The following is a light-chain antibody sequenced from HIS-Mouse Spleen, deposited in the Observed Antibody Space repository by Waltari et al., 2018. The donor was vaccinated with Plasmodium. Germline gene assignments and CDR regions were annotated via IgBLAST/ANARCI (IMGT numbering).Light chain of an antibody. J-gene: IGKJ4*01. V-gene: IGKV3-11*01. Sequence: EIVLTQSPATLSLSPGERATLSCRASQSVSSYLAWYQHKPGQAPRLLLSDAYNRATGIPARFSGSGSGTDFTLTISSLEPEDFAVYYCQQRSNWPPLTFGGGTKVEIK. CDR1: QSVSSY. CDR3: QQRSNWPPLT. CDR2: DAY.